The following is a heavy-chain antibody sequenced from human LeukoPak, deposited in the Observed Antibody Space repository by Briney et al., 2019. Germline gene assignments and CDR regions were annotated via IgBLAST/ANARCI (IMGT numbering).Heavy chain of an antibody. CDR2: INPNSGGT. CDR1: GGTFSSYA. D-gene: IGHD2-2*02. V-gene: IGHV1-2*02. CDR3: ARDTRLLYRAYFDY. Sequence: ASVKVSCKASGGTFSSYAISWVRQAPGQGLEWMGWINPNSGGTNYAQKLQGRVTMTRDTSISTAYMELSRLRSDDTAVYYCARDTRLLYRAYFDYWGQGTLVTVSS. J-gene: IGHJ4*02.